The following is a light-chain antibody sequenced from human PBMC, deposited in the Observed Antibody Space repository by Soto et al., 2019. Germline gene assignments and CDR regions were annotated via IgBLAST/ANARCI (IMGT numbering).Light chain of an antibody. V-gene: IGKV1-5*03. CDR2: KAS. Sequence: DIPMTQSPSTLSASVGDRVTITCRASQSVSNWLAWYQQKPGKAPKVLISKASTLESGVPSRFSGSGSGTEFTLTISSLQPDDFATYYCQQYSNLWTFGQGTKVEIK. CDR1: QSVSNW. CDR3: QQYSNLWT. J-gene: IGKJ1*01.